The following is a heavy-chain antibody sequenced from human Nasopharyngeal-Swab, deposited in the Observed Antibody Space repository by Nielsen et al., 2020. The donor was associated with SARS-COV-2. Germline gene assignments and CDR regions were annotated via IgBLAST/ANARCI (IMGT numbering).Heavy chain of an antibody. CDR1: GGSISSSSYY. J-gene: IGHJ4*02. D-gene: IGHD6-13*01. V-gene: IGHV4-39*07. Sequence: SATLSLTCTVSGGSISSSSYYWGWIRQPPGKGLEWIGSIYYSGSTYYHPSLKSRVTISVDTSKNQFSLKLSSVTAADTAVYYCARDRDAAAAGTINWGQGTLVTVSS. CDR3: ARDRDAAAAGTIN. CDR2: IYYSGST.